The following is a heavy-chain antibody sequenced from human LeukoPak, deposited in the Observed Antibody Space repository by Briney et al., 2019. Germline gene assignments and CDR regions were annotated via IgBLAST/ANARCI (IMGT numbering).Heavy chain of an antibody. D-gene: IGHD6-19*01. CDR3: ARARGWYYDY. V-gene: IGHV3-21*01. CDR1: GFTFSSYS. J-gene: IGHJ4*02. Sequence: PGGSLRLSCAASGFTFSSYSMNWVRRAPGKGLEWVTSISSSSSYIYYADSVKGRFTISRDNAKNSLYLQMNSLRAEDTAVYYCARARGWYYDYWGQGTLVTVSS. CDR2: ISSSSSYI.